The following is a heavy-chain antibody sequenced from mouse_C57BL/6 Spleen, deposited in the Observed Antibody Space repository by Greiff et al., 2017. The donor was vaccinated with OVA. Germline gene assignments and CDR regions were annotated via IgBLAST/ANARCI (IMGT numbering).Heavy chain of an antibody. CDR3: ARCYYGNYVKAMDY. Sequence: EVKLVESGAELVRPGSSVKMSCKTSGYTFTSYGINWVKQRPGQGLEWIGYIYIGNGYTEYNEKFKGKATLTSDTSSSTAYMQLSSLTSEDSAIYFCARCYYGNYVKAMDYWGQGTSVTVSS. CDR2: IYIGNGYT. D-gene: IGHD2-1*01. CDR1: GYTFTSYG. V-gene: IGHV1-58*01. J-gene: IGHJ4*01.